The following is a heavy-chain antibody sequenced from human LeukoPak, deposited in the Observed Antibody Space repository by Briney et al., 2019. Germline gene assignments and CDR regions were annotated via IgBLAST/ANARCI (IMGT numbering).Heavy chain of an antibody. CDR2: VSADESGK. D-gene: IGHD1-26*01. J-gene: IGHJ5*02. V-gene: IGHV3-64*01. Sequence: QPGGSLRLSCVASGFSFDKFGMHWARQAPGKGLEYVSSVSADESGKYYTKSVRGRFSISRNNSKNTMYLQLGNLRPDDMGIYYCASLDRSEIPWGPGTLVTVSS. CDR3: ASLDRSEIP. CDR1: GFSFDKFG.